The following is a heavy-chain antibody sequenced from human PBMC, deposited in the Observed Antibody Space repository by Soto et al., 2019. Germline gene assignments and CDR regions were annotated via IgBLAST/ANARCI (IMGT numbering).Heavy chain of an antibody. Sequence: GGSLRLSCAASGFTVSSNYLSWVRQAPGKGLEWVSIIYSGGSTYYADSVKGRFTISRDNSRNTLYLQMNSLRAEDTAVYYCARVYSSGEIDYWGQGTLVTVSS. D-gene: IGHD6-19*01. CDR2: IYSGGST. CDR1: GFTVSSNY. V-gene: IGHV3-53*01. J-gene: IGHJ4*02. CDR3: ARVYSSGEIDY.